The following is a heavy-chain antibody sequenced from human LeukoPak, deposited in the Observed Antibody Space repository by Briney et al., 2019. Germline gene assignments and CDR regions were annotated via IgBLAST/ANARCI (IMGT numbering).Heavy chain of an antibody. CDR3: ARDRVPEDIVVVPAAMRPSDYYYYYGMDV. CDR2: IYYSGST. V-gene: IGHV4-59*01. Sequence: SETLSLTCTVPGGSISSYYWSWIRQPPGKGLEWIGYIYYSGSTNYSPSLKSRVTISVDTSKNQFSLKLSSVTAADTAVYYCARDRVPEDIVVVPAAMRPSDYYYYYGMDVWGKGTTVTVSS. J-gene: IGHJ6*04. CDR1: GGSISSYY. D-gene: IGHD2-2*01.